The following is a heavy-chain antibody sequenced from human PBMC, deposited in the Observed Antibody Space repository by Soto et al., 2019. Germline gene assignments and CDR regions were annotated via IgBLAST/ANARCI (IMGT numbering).Heavy chain of an antibody. J-gene: IGHJ5*02. D-gene: IGHD1-26*01. Sequence: GGSLRLSCAASGFTFSSYGMHWVRQAPGKGLEWVAVISYDGSNKYYADSVKGRFTISRDNSKNTLYLQMNSLRAEDTAVYYCARDNRAGGSYYGNWFDPWGQGTLVTVSS. CDR3: ARDNRAGGSYYGNWFDP. V-gene: IGHV3-30*03. CDR2: ISYDGSNK. CDR1: GFTFSSYG.